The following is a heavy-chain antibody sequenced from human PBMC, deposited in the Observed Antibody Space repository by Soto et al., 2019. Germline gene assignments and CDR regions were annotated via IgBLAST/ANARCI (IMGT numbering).Heavy chain of an antibody. CDR3: ARVPGP. CDR1: CCSVSSTSYY. Sequence: SETLSLTCTVSCCSVSSTSYYWRWIRQPPGKGMEWIGYIYFSGSTNYNPSLKNRVTISLDTSKNQFSLKLSSVTAADTAVYYCARVPGPWGQGTLVTVSS. V-gene: IGHV4-61*01. D-gene: IGHD7-27*01. CDR2: IYFSGST. J-gene: IGHJ5*02.